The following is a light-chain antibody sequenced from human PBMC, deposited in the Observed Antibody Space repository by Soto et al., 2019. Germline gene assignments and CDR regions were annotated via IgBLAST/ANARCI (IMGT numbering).Light chain of an antibody. CDR2: GAS. CDR1: QSVSSD. Sequence: EIVMTQSPATLSVSPGERATLSCRASQSVSSDLAWYQQRPGQAPRLLIYGASTRATGVPARFSGSGSGTEFTLAISGLQSEDFAVYYCQQYNFWPPTTFGHGTKVEIK. V-gene: IGKV3-15*01. J-gene: IGKJ1*01. CDR3: QQYNFWPPTT.